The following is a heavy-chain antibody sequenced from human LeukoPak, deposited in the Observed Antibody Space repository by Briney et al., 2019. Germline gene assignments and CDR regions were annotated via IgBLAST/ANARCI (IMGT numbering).Heavy chain of an antibody. CDR2: ISAYNGNT. Sequence: ASVKVSCKASGYTFTSYGMSWVRQATGQGLEWMGWISAYNGNTNYAQKLQGRVTMTTDTSTSTAYMELRSLRSDDTAVYYCARGVRYYYDSSGYYANSYYYYYYMDVWGKGTTVTVSS. V-gene: IGHV1-18*01. J-gene: IGHJ6*03. CDR3: ARGVRYYYDSSGYYANSYYYYYYMDV. CDR1: GYTFTSYG. D-gene: IGHD3-22*01.